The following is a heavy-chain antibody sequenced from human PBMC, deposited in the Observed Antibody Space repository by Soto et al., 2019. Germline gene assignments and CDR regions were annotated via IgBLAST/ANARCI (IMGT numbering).Heavy chain of an antibody. J-gene: IGHJ4*02. CDR1: GYTFRSDG. Sequence: QVQLVESGGGVVQPGRSLRLSCAACGYTFRSDGMHWVRQAPGKGLEWVAVIWYDGSNKYYADSVKGRFTISRDNSKNTLYLQMNSLRAEDTAVYYCARVGSDYGGNPFDYWGQGTLVTDSS. V-gene: IGHV3-33*01. D-gene: IGHD4-17*01. CDR2: IWYDGSNK. CDR3: ARVGSDYGGNPFDY.